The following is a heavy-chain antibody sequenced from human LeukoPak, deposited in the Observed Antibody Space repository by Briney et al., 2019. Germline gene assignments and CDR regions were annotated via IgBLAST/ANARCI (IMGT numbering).Heavy chain of an antibody. J-gene: IGHJ6*03. V-gene: IGHV3-33*06. CDR3: AKDKDYGYYMDV. CDR2: IWYDGSDK. D-gene: IGHD3-16*01. Sequence: PGGSLRLSCAASGFTFSSYGMHWFRQAPGKGLEWVAVIWYDGSDKYYADSVKGRFTISRDNSKNTLYLQMNSLRAEDTAVYYCAKDKDYGYYMDVWGKGTTVTVSS. CDR1: GFTFSSYG.